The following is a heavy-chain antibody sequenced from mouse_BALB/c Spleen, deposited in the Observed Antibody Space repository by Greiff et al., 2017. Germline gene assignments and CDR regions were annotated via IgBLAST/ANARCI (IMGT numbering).Heavy chain of an antibody. CDR1: GFTFTDYY. CDR3: ARDISDY. J-gene: IGHJ2*01. Sequence: EVQLVESGGGLVQPGGSLRLSCATSGFTFTDYYMSWVRQPPGKALEWLGFIRNKANGYTTEYSASVKGRFTISRDNSQSILYLQMNTLRAEDSATYYCARDISDYWGQGTTLTVSS. V-gene: IGHV7-3*02. CDR2: IRNKANGYTT.